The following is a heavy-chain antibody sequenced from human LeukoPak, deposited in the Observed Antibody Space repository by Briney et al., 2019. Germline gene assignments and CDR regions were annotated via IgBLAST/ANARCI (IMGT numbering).Heavy chain of an antibody. CDR3: AKDAGTTGTMSFDY. V-gene: IGHV4-39*07. CDR1: GGSISSTNHY. CDR2: THFSGST. Sequence: SETLSVTCTVSGGSISSTNHYWGWIRQPPGKGLECIGSTHFSGSTHYNPSLNGRATISLDTSKNQFSLKLSSVTAADTAVYYCAKDAGTTGTMSFDYWGQGTLVTVSS. J-gene: IGHJ4*02. D-gene: IGHD1-1*01.